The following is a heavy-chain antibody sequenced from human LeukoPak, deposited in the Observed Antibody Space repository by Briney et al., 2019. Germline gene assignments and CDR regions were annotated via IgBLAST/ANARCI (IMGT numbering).Heavy chain of an antibody. CDR1: GGSISSGGYY. V-gene: IGHV4-31*03. D-gene: IGHD3-22*01. CDR3: AREEALSSGYYHGGDAFDI. CDR2: IYYSGST. Sequence: PSQTLSLTCTVSGGSISSGGYYWSWIRQHPGKGLEWIGYIYYSGSTYYNPSLKSRVTISVDTSKNQFSLKLSSVTAADTAVYYCAREEALSSGYYHGGDAFDIWGQGTMVTVSS. J-gene: IGHJ3*02.